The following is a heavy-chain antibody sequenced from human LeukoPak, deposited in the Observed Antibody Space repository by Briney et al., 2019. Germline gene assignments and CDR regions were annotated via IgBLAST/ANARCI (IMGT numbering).Heavy chain of an antibody. Sequence: ASVKVSCKASGYTFTSYAMNWVRQAPGQGLEWMGIINPSGGSTSYAQKFQGRVTMTRDTSTSTVYMELSSLRSEDTAVYYCARSKSRGVLLWFGERAYFDYWGQGTLVTVSS. CDR2: INPSGGST. J-gene: IGHJ4*02. D-gene: IGHD3-10*01. CDR1: GYTFTSYA. V-gene: IGHV1-46*01. CDR3: ARSKSRGVLLWFGERAYFDY.